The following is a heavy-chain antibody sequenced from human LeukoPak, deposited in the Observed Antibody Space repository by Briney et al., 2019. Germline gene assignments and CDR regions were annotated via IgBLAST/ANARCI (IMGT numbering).Heavy chain of an antibody. D-gene: IGHD6-19*01. V-gene: IGHV1-2*02. Sequence: ASVKVSCKASGYTFTDYHIHWVRQAPGQGLEWIGWINPNSGGTNYAQKFHGRVTMTRDTSINTAYMELSSLTSNDTALYYCARFRHIAVAGTPHFDYWGQGPLVTVSS. CDR1: GYTFTDYH. CDR2: INPNSGGT. J-gene: IGHJ4*02. CDR3: ARFRHIAVAGTPHFDY.